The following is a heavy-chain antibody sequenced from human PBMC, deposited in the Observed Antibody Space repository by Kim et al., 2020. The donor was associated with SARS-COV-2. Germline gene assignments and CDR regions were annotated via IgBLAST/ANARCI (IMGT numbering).Heavy chain of an antibody. J-gene: IGHJ6*02. Sequence: SVKVSCKASGGTFSSYTISWVRQAPGQGLEWMGGIIPIFGTANYAQKFQGRVTITADESTSTAYMELSSLRSEDTAVYYCARDQGYGSGHQQDYYYYGMDVWGQGTTVTVSS. CDR1: GGTFSSYT. V-gene: IGHV1-69*13. D-gene: IGHD3-10*01. CDR3: ARDQGYGSGHQQDYYYYGMDV. CDR2: IIPIFGTA.